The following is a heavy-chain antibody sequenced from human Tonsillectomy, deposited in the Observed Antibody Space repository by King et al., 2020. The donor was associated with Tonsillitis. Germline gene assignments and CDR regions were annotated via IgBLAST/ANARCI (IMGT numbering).Heavy chain of an antibody. D-gene: IGHD6-19*01. V-gene: IGHV3-23*04. CDR3: AKDLNSRIAVADNFDY. J-gene: IGHJ4*02. CDR1: GFTFSSFS. Sequence: VQLVESGGGLVQPGGSLRLSCAAAGFTFSSFSMSWVRQAPGKGLEWVSAIIASVGSTYYADSVQGRVTISRDNSNNTLFLQMNRLRDEDTAVYYCAKDLNSRIAVADNFDYWGQGTLVTVSS. CDR2: IIASVGST.